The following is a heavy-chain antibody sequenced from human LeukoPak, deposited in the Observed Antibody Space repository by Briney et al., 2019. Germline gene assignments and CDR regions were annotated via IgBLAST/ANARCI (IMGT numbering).Heavy chain of an antibody. CDR2: ISYDGSNR. CDR3: ARGAAMRGAFDI. J-gene: IGHJ3*02. CDR1: GFTFFSYP. V-gene: IGHV3-30-3*01. Sequence: GRSLRLSCAASGFTFFSYPMHWVRQAPGKGLEWVALISYDGSNRYCADSLKGRFTISRDNSKNTLFLQMNSLRAEDTAVYYCARGAAMRGAFDIWGQGTMVTVSS. D-gene: IGHD2-2*01.